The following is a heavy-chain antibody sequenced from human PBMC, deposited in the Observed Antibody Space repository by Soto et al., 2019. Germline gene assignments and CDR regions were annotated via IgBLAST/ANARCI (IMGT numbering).Heavy chain of an antibody. CDR2: ISYDGSNK. D-gene: IGHD3-10*01. CDR1: GFTFSSYG. CDR3: AKVRGEHAYYYYGMDV. Sequence: GGSLRLSCAASGFTFSSYGMHWVRQAPGKGLEWVAVISYDGSNKYYADSVKGRFTISRDNSKNTLYLQMNSLRAEDTAVYYCAKVRGEHAYYYYGMDVWGQGTTVTVSS. V-gene: IGHV3-30*18. J-gene: IGHJ6*02.